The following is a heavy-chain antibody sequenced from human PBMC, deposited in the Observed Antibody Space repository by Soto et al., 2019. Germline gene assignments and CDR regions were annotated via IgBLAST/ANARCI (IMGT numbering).Heavy chain of an antibody. CDR2: IFYRGAT. J-gene: IGHJ6*02. CDR3: ARHDEISRYENGMDV. D-gene: IGHD1-20*01. Sequence: QVQLQESGPGLLKPSETLSLTCTVSGGSISGYYYSWIRQPPGKGLDYVGYIFYRGATNYNPSLTRRVTISIDIPKNQLYLHLRSVTVADTAMYFCARHDEISRYENGMDVWGPGATVSVS. V-gene: IGHV4-59*08. CDR1: GGSISGYY.